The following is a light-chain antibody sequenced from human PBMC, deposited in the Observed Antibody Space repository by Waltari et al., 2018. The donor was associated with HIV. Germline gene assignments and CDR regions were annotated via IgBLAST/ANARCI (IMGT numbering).Light chain of an antibody. CDR2: SNN. J-gene: IGLJ2*01. V-gene: IGLV1-44*01. CDR1: SPDIGSNA. CDR3: AAWDDSLNGPHVV. Sequence: QSVLPQPPSASETPGQRVAISCSGSSPDIGSNAVNWYQQLPGTAPKLLIYSNNQRPSGVPDRFSGSKSGTSASLAISGLQSEDEADYYCAAWDDSLNGPHVVFGGGTKLTVL.